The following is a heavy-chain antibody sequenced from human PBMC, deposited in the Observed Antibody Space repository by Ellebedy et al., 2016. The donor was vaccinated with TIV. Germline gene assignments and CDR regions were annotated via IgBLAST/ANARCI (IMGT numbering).Heavy chain of an antibody. CDR1: GFTVSSSA. D-gene: IGHD2-2*01. J-gene: IGHJ4*02. CDR2: ISESGGT. Sequence: GESLKISXVASGFTVSSSAMSWVRQAPGKGLEWVSHISESGGTNYADSVKGRFTISRDNSKNTLYLQMNSLRAEDTAQYYCARDGRYCSSTNCYFEYWGQGTLVTVSS. CDR3: ARDGRYCSSTNCYFEY. V-gene: IGHV3-23*01.